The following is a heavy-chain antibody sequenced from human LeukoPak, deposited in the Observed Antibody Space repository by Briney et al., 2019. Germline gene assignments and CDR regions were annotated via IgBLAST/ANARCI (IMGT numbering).Heavy chain of an antibody. Sequence: SETLSLTCAVYGGFFSTYYWSWIRQPPGKGLEWIGEINHSGSTNYNPSLKSRVTISVGPSKNQFSLKLSSVTAADTAVYYCARVYSVVRLGVYYFDYWGQGTLVTVSS. CDR1: GGFFSTYY. CDR3: ARVYSVVRLGVYYFDY. J-gene: IGHJ4*02. D-gene: IGHD3-16*01. CDR2: INHSGST. V-gene: IGHV4-34*01.